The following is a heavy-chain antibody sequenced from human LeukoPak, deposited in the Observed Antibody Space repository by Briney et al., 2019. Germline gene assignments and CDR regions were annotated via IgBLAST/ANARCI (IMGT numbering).Heavy chain of an antibody. Sequence: GGSLRLSCAASGFTVSSNYMAWVRQAPGKGLEWVSVIYSGGTIYYTDSVKGRFTISRDNSKNTLYLQMNSLRAEDTAVYYCAREGSYDGSTMWYFDYWGQGTLVTVSS. J-gene: IGHJ4*02. CDR2: IYSGGTI. V-gene: IGHV3-53*01. D-gene: IGHD3-22*01. CDR3: AREGSYDGSTMWYFDY. CDR1: GFTVSSNY.